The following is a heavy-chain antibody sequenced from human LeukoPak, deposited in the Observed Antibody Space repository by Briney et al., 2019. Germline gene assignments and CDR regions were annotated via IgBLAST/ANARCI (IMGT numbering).Heavy chain of an antibody. V-gene: IGHV1-46*01. CDR3: ARGSLEWLLYLHYFDY. CDR1: GYTFTSYY. D-gene: IGHD3-3*01. J-gene: IGHJ4*02. CDR2: INPSGGST. Sequence: GASVKVSCTASGYTFTSYYMHWVRQAPGQGLEWMGIINPSGGSTSYAQKFQGRVTMTWDTSTSTVYMELSSLRSEDTAVYYCARGSLEWLLYLHYFDYWGQGTLVTVSS.